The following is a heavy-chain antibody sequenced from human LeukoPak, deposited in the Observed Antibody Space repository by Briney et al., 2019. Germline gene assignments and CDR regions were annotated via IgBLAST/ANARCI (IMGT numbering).Heavy chain of an antibody. CDR2: IYFDGNS. D-gene: IGHD3-3*01. CDR3: AAENGNFWIGYHYFED. CDR1: GGSLGSSSYY. Sequence: SETLPLTCTVSGGSLGSSSYYWGWIRQPPGKDLEWIGTIYFDGNSFYNPSLKSRVTISIDMSKNQFSLKLSSVTAADTAIYYCAAENGNFWIGYHYFEDWGQGTLVSVSS. V-gene: IGHV4-39*01. J-gene: IGHJ4*02.